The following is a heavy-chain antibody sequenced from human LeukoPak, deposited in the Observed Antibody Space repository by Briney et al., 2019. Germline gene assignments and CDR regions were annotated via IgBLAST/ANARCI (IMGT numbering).Heavy chain of an antibody. Sequence: SETLSLTCTVSGGSISSSSYYWSWIRQPAGKGLEWIGRIYTSGSTNYNPSLKSRVTISVDTSKNQFSLKLSSVTAADTAVYYCARDHYDILTGPNWFDPWDQGTLVTVSS. CDR2: IYTSGST. CDR3: ARDHYDILTGPNWFDP. J-gene: IGHJ5*02. V-gene: IGHV4-61*02. CDR1: GGSISSSSYY. D-gene: IGHD3-9*01.